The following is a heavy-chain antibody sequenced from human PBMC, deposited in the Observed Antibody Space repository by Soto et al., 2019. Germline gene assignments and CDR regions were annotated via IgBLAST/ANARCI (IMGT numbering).Heavy chain of an antibody. CDR2: IIPIFGTA. CDR1: GGTFSSYA. V-gene: IGHV1-69*13. Sequence: ASVKVSCKASGGTFSSYAMSWVRQAPGQGLEWMGGIIPIFGTANYAQKLQGRVTITADESTSTAYMELSSLRSEDTTMYYCAMVDTVMVPPGLNYYNGMEVWGQGTSATVS. D-gene: IGHD5-18*01. J-gene: IGHJ6*02. CDR3: AMVDTVMVPPGLNYYNGMEV.